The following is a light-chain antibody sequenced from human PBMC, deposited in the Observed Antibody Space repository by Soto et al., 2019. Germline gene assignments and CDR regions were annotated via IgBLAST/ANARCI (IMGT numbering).Light chain of an antibody. J-gene: IGKJ1*01. V-gene: IGKV3-20*01. CDR3: QQYGSSPQT. Sequence: EIVLTQSPCTLSLSPGERATLSCRASQSVSSNYLAWFQQKPGQAPRLLIYAASSRATGIPDRFSGSGSGTDFTLTISRLEPEDFAVYYCQQYGSSPQTFGPGTK. CDR2: AAS. CDR1: QSVSSNY.